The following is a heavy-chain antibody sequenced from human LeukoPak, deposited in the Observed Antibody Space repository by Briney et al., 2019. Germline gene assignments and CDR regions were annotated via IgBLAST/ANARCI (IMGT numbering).Heavy chain of an antibody. Sequence: NPSETLSLTCAVYGGSFSGYYWSWIRQPPGKGLEWIGRIYTSGSTNYNPSLKSRVTMSVDTSKNQFSLKLSSVTAADTAVYYCARDPIVGARGGFDYWGQGTLVTVSS. V-gene: IGHV4-59*10. CDR1: GGSFSGYY. CDR3: ARDPIVGARGGFDY. J-gene: IGHJ4*02. D-gene: IGHD1-26*01. CDR2: IYTSGST.